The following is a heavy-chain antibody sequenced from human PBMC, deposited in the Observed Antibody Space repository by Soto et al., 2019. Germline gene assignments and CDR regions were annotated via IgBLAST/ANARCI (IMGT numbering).Heavy chain of an antibody. D-gene: IGHD6-13*01. CDR1: GYTFTGYY. V-gene: IGHV1-2*04. CDR2: INPNSGGT. J-gene: IGHJ4*02. CDR3: ARPRGPGSIAAAGNFDY. Sequence: ASVKVSCKASGYTFTGYYMHWVRQAPGQGLEWMGWINPNSGGTNYAQKFQGWVTMTRDTSISTAYMELSRLRSDDTAVYYCARPRGPGSIAAAGNFDYWGQGTLVTVSS.